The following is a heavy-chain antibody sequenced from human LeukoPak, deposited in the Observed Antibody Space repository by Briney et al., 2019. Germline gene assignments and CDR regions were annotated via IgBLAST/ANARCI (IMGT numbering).Heavy chain of an antibody. CDR3: ASGSYYFDY. J-gene: IGHJ4*02. V-gene: IGHV4-59*08. Sequence: PSETLSLTCTVSGGSIRSYYWSWIRQPPGKALECIGYIYYSGSTKYNPSLKSRATISVDTSKNQFSLKLSSVTAADTAVYYCASGSYYFDYWGQGTLVTVSS. CDR1: GGSIRSYY. CDR2: IYYSGST. D-gene: IGHD1-26*01.